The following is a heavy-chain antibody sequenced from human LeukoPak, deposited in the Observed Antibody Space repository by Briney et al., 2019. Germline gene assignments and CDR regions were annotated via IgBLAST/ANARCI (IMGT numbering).Heavy chain of an antibody. J-gene: IGHJ4*02. CDR1: TYTFSDYY. CDR3: ATDRLGYSYGYGDY. Sequence: GASVKVSCKASTYTFSDYYMHWVRQAPGQGLEWMGWINPNSGGTNYAQNLQGRVTMTRDTSISTAYMELSRLRSDDTAVYYCATDRLGYSYGYGDYWGQGTLVTVSS. D-gene: IGHD5-18*01. CDR2: INPNSGGT. V-gene: IGHV1-2*02.